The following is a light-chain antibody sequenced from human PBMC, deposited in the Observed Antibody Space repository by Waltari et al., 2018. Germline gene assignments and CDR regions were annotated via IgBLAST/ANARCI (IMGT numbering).Light chain of an antibody. CDR1: QPISIY. V-gene: IGKV1-39*01. CDR3: QQSYKAPLT. CDR2: GAV. J-gene: IGKJ2*01. Sequence: DIQMPQSPSALSASVGGRVAITCRASQPISIYLTWYQQIPGKAPNLLIYGAVNLQDGVPSRFTGSGSGTDFTLTISSLYPEDFGTYYCQQSYKAPLTFGQGTKLQIK.